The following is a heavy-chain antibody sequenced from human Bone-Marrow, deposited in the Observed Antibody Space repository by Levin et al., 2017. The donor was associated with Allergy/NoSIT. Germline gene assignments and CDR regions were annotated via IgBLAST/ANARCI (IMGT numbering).Heavy chain of an antibody. Sequence: SETLSLTCAVYGGSFSGYYWSWIRQPPGKGLEWIGEINHSGSTNYNPSLKSRVTISVDTSKNQFSLKLSSVTAADTAVYYCARGGYCSGGSCYKRFDPWGQGTLVTVSS. V-gene: IGHV4-34*01. D-gene: IGHD2-15*01. CDR3: ARGGYCSGGSCYKRFDP. CDR2: INHSGST. CDR1: GGSFSGYY. J-gene: IGHJ5*02.